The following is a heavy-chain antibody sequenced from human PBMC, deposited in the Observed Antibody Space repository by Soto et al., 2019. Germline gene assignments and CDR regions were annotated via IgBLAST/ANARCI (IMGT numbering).Heavy chain of an antibody. Sequence: GGSLRLSCAASGFTFSNAWMNWVRQAPGKGLEWVGRIKSKTDGGTTDYAAPVKGRFTISRDDSKNTLYLQMNSLKTEDTAVYYCTTDFDLKYYDFWSGPSYYYYGMDVWGQGTTVTVS. CDR2: IKSKTDGGTT. D-gene: IGHD3-3*01. V-gene: IGHV3-15*07. CDR3: TTDFDLKYYDFWSGPSYYYYGMDV. CDR1: GFTFSNAW. J-gene: IGHJ6*02.